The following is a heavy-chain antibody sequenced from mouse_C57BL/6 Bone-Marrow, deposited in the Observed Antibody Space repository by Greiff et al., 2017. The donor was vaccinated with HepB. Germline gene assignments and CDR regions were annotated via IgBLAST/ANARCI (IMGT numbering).Heavy chain of an antibody. D-gene: IGHD1-1*01. CDR1: GFTFSSYA. CDR2: ISDGGSYT. V-gene: IGHV5-4*01. CDR3: AIDRGSSYGAMDY. Sequence: EVQGVESGGGLVKPGGSLKLSCAASGFTFSSYAMSWVRQTPEKRLEWVATISDGGSYTYYPDNVKGRFTISRDNAKNNLYLQMSHLKSEDTAMYYCAIDRGSSYGAMDYWGQGTSVTVSS. J-gene: IGHJ4*01.